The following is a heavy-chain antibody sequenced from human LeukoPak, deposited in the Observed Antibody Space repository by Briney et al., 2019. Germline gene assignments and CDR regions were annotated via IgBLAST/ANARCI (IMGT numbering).Heavy chain of an antibody. CDR2: TIHSGST. CDR3: ARLPRGHYYYFMDV. D-gene: IGHD3-10*01. V-gene: IGHV4-34*12. CDR1: GGSFSSYY. J-gene: IGHJ6*03. Sequence: PSETLSLTCTVFGGSFSSYYWSWIRQPPGKGLEWIGETIHSGSTNYNPSLKSRVTISVDTSKKQFSLNLSSVTAADTAVYYCARLPRGHYYYFMDVWGKGTTVTVSS.